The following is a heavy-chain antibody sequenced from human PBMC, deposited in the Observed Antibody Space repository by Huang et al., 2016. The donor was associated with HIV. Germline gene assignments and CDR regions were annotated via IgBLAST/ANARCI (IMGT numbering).Heavy chain of an antibody. CDR2: ISLDGSNK. J-gene: IGHJ3*02. CDR3: AKDRGYYYDSSALSYAFHI. D-gene: IGHD3-22*01. CDR1: GFTFSTSG. Sequence: QVQLEESGGGVVQPGRSLTLSCAASGFTFSTSGMHWVRQAPGKGLKVGADISLDGSNKYYSNTVKGRFTNARDKSKNTLKLQMNSLRAEETDLYYCAKDRGYYYDSSALSYAFHIWGQGRMVTVSS. V-gene: IGHV3-30*18.